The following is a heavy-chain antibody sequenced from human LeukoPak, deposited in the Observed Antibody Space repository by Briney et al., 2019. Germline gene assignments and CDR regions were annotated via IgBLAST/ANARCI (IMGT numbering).Heavy chain of an antibody. Sequence: GGSLRLSCAASGFTLSSYAMSWVRQATGKGLEWVSAISGSGGSTYYADSVKGRFTISRDNSKNTLYLQMNSLRAEDTAVYYCPKDRGEKCLDPWGQGTLVTVSS. CDR3: PKDRGEKCLDP. CDR1: GFTLSSYA. V-gene: IGHV3-23*01. J-gene: IGHJ5*02. D-gene: IGHD2-2*01. CDR2: ISGSGGST.